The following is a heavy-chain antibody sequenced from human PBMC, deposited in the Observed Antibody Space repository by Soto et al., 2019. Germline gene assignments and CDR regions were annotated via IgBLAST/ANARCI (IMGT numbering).Heavy chain of an antibody. CDR3: ARAIAVAVNWFDP. V-gene: IGHV4-4*02. J-gene: IGHJ5*02. D-gene: IGHD6-19*01. CDR1: GGSISSSNW. Sequence: QVQLQESGPGLVKPSGTLSLTCAVSGGSISSSNWWSWVRQPPGKGLEWIGDIYHSGSTNYNPSLKSRVTISVDKSQNQFSLKLSSVTAADTAVYYCARAIAVAVNWFDPWGQGTLVTVSS. CDR2: IYHSGST.